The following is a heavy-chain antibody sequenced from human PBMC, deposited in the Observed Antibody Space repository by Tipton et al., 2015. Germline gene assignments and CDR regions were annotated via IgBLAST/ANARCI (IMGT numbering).Heavy chain of an antibody. J-gene: IGHJ6*02. CDR1: GASVSSSYY. CDR3: ARDLEHGMDV. D-gene: IGHD5-24*01. V-gene: IGHV4-61*01. Sequence: GLVKPSETLSLICSVSGASVSSSYYWSWIRQPPGKGLEWLGYMFYSGNTNFNPSLKSRVTISTDTSKNQFSLKLSSVTAADTAVYYCARDLEHGMDVWGQGTTVTVSS. CDR2: MFYSGNT.